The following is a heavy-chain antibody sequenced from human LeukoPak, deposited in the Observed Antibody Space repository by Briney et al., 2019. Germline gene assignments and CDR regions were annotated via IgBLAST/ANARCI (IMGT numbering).Heavy chain of an antibody. D-gene: IGHD2-21*02. J-gene: IGHJ4*02. CDR2: ISYDGSNK. CDR1: GFTFSSYG. CDR3: AKGNLPYCGGDCYSEVFDY. Sequence: GGSLRLSCAASGFTFSSYGMHWVRQAPGKGPEWVAVISYDGSNKYYTDSAKGRFTISRDNSKNTLYLQMNSLRAEDTAVYYCAKGNLPYCGGDCYSEVFDYWGQGTLVTVSS. V-gene: IGHV3-30*18.